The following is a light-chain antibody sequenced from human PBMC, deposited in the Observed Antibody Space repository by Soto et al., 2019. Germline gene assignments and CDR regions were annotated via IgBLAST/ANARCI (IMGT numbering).Light chain of an antibody. Sequence: QSVLTQPPSVSGAPGQRVTISCTGSSSYIGAGYDVHWYQQLPGTAPKLLINGNSNRPSGVPDRFSGSKSGTSASLAITGLQAEDEADYYCQSYDRSLSAVFGGGTKLTVL. V-gene: IGLV1-40*01. CDR1: SSYIGAGYD. J-gene: IGLJ2*01. CDR2: GNS. CDR3: QSYDRSLSAV.